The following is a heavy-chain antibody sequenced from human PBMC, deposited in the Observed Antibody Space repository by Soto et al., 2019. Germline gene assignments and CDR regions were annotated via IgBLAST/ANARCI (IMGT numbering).Heavy chain of an antibody. J-gene: IGHJ6*02. D-gene: IGHD3-9*01. CDR2: ISGSGGST. Sequence: PGGSLRLSCAASGFTFSSYAMSWVRQAPGKGLEWVSAISGSGGSTYYADSVKGRFTISRDNSKNTLYLQMNSLRAEDTAVYYCAKARVLRYFDWLLFTPEDYGMDVWGQGATVTVSS. CDR1: GFTFSSYA. CDR3: AKARVLRYFDWLLFTPEDYGMDV. V-gene: IGHV3-23*01.